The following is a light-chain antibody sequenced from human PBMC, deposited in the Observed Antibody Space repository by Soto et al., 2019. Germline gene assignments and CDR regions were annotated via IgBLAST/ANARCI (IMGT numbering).Light chain of an antibody. V-gene: IGKV1-9*01. CDR1: QGISSY. Sequence: LSASVGDRVTITCRASQGISSYLAWYQQKPGKAPKLLIYAASTLQSGVPSRFSGRGSGTDFTLTISSLQPEDFATYYCQQLNSYPTFGQGTRLEIK. CDR2: AAS. CDR3: QQLNSYPT. J-gene: IGKJ5*01.